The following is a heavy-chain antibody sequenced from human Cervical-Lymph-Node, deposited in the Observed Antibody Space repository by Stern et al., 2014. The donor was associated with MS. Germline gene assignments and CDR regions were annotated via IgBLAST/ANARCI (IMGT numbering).Heavy chain of an antibody. J-gene: IGHJ4*02. CDR2: ILNVGTT. CDR3: AGDTSSPERSDW. V-gene: IGHV3-53*01. CDR1: GFTVSRDY. Sequence: VQLVQSGGGVLQPGGSLRLSCTASGFTVSRDYMTWVRQAPGKGLEWSSLILNVGTTFYPDSVNVRFTISRDDSKNPVYLHMTSLRAEDTAMYYCAGDTSSPERSDWWGQGTLVTVSS. D-gene: IGHD1-1*01.